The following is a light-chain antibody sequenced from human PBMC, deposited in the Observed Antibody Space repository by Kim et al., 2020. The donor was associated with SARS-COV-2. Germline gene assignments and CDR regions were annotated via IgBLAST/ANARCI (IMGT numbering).Light chain of an antibody. CDR2: GRN. Sequence: VVLGQTDRITCQGDSLRSYYRTWYQKRQRQAPLLVIFGRNKRPSGIPDRFSGATSGNTASLTTSGAQAEDEADFYCQSRDSGGNVVFGGGTQLTVL. CDR3: QSRDSGGNVV. CDR1: SLRSYY. J-gene: IGLJ2*01. V-gene: IGLV3-19*01.